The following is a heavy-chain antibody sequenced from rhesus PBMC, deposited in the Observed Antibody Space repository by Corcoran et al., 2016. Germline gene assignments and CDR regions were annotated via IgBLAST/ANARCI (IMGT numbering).Heavy chain of an antibody. D-gene: IGHD3-34*01. CDR2: ISSGSGSTK. V-gene: IGHV3-110*02. Sequence: EVQLVESGGGLVQPGGSLRLSCAASGFTFSDHYMDWVRQAPGKGLEWVSSISSGSGSTKLDPDSVKGRFTISRDNAKNTVYLQMNSLRAEDTAVYYCARHPYWGSGYFDYWGQGVLVTVSS. CDR1: GFTFSDHY. CDR3: ARHPYWGSGYFDY. J-gene: IGHJ4*01.